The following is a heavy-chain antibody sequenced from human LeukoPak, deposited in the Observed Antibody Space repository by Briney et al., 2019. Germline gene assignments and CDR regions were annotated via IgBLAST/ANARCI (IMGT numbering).Heavy chain of an antibody. CDR2: IYSGGTT. CDR1: GFTVSSNY. Sequence: GGSLRLSCAASGFTVSSNYMSWVRQAPGRGLEWVSVIYSGGTTYYADSVKGRFTISRDNSKNTLFLQMNSLRAGDTAVYYCARGTVTVVDYWGQGTLVIVTS. CDR3: ARGTVTVVDY. D-gene: IGHD3-10*01. V-gene: IGHV3-66*01. J-gene: IGHJ4*02.